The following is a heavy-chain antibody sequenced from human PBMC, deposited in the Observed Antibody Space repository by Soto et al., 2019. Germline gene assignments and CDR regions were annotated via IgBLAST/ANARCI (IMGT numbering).Heavy chain of an antibody. CDR2: FDPEGGGT. V-gene: IGHV1-24*01. Sequence: ASVKVSCKISGHTLTEFSIHWVRQAPGKGLEWMGGFDPEGGGTNYAQKFQGRVSMTWDTSLKTAYMELSSLMSEDTAVYYCARPPGYISDWYYFDLWGQGTQVTVSS. J-gene: IGHJ4*02. CDR1: GHTLTEFS. D-gene: IGHD3-9*01. CDR3: ARPPGYISDWYYFDL.